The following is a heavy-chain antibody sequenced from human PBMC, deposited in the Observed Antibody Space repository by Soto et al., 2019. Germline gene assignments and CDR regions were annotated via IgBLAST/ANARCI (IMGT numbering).Heavy chain of an antibody. D-gene: IGHD5-12*01. J-gene: IGHJ4*02. CDR1: GGSISSSNW. CDR3: ASRVATSLIDY. Sequence: QVQLQESGPGLVKPSGTLSLTCAVSGGSISSSNWWSWVRQPPGKGLEWIGEIYHSGSTNYHPSLKSQVTISIDKSKNQFSLKLSSGTAADTAVYYCASRVATSLIDYWGQGTLVTVSS. CDR2: IYHSGST. V-gene: IGHV4-4*02.